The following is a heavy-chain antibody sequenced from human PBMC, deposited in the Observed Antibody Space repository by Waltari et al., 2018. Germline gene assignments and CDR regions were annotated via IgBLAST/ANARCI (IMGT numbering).Heavy chain of an antibody. CDR1: GGSISSYY. CDR3: ARDISLGWYTWFDP. CDR2: IYTSGRT. Sequence: QVQLQESGPGLVKPSETLSLTCTVSGGSISSYYWSWIRQPAGKGLEWIGRIYTSGRTNYNPSLKSRVTMSVDTSKNQFSLKLSSVTAADTAVYYCARDISLGWYTWFDPWGQGTLVTVSS. J-gene: IGHJ5*02. D-gene: IGHD3-16*01. V-gene: IGHV4-4*07.